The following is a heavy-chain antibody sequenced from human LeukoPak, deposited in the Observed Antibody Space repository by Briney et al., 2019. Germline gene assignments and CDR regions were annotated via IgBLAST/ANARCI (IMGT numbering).Heavy chain of an antibody. CDR3: AKSYYENSGSYYWGSFHSLDS. CDR1: GFTFSTYA. V-gene: IGHV3-23*01. Sequence: GGSLRLSRAAAGFTFSTYATTWVRQAPGKWLEWVSAISSSAARTFYADSVKGRFTISRDNSKNTLYLQMNSLTAEDTAVCHCAKSYYENSGSYYWGSFHSLDSWGQGTLVTVSS. J-gene: IGHJ4*02. CDR2: ISSSAART. D-gene: IGHD3-22*01.